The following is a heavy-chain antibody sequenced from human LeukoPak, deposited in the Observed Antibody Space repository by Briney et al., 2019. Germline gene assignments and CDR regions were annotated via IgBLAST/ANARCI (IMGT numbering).Heavy chain of an antibody. CDR2: ISGSGGGT. J-gene: IGHJ4*02. D-gene: IGHD6-19*01. V-gene: IGHV3-23*01. CDR3: AKHAGSGWYSDLDY. Sequence: PGGSLRLSCTASGFTFSSYVMSWVRQAPGKGLEWVSAISGSGGGTFYADSVKGRFTVSRDNSKNTLYLQMNSLRAEDTALYYCAKHAGSGWYSDLDYWGQGTLVTVSS. CDR1: GFTFSSYV.